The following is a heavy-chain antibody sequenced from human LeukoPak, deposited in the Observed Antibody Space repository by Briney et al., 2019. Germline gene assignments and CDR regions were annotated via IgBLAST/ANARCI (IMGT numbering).Heavy chain of an antibody. CDR3: ARAMVRDPLDDY. CDR1: GGSISSGDYY. CDR2: IYYSGST. V-gene: IGHV4-30-4*01. J-gene: IGHJ4*02. Sequence: PSQTLSLTCTVSGGSISSGDYYWSWIRQPPGKGLEWIGYIYYSGSTYYNPSLKSRVTTSVDTSKNQFSLKLSSVTAADTAVYYCARAMVRDPLDDYWGQGTLVTVSS. D-gene: IGHD3-10*01.